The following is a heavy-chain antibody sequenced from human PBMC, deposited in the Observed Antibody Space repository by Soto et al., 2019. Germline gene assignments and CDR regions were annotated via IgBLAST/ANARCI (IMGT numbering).Heavy chain of an antibody. D-gene: IGHD4-17*01. V-gene: IGHV3-21*01. Sequence: EVQLVESGGGLVKPGGSLRLSCAASGFTFSNYNMNWVRQAPGKGLEWVSSISSSSSYIYYADSVKGRFTISRDNAKNSLYLQMNSLSAEDTAVYYCARGADYGDYEFPYWGQGTLVTVSS. CDR2: ISSSSSYI. CDR1: GFTFSNYN. J-gene: IGHJ4*02. CDR3: ARGADYGDYEFPY.